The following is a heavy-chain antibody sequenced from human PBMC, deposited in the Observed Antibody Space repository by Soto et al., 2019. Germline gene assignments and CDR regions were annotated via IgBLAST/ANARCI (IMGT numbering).Heavy chain of an antibody. Sequence: APVKVSCKVCGYTLSDLSIPWVRQAPGKGLEWMGGFDPEDGETIYAQKFQGRVTITEETSTDTAYMVLSSLISDDTAVYYCATSWGAVGVDVWGKATSVTVYS. J-gene: IGHJ6*04. CDR1: GYTLSDLS. D-gene: IGHD3-16*01. V-gene: IGHV1-24*01. CDR2: FDPEDGET. CDR3: ATSWGAVGVDV.